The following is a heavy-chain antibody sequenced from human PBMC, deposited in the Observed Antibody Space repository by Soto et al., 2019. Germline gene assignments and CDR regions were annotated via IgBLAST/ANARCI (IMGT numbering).Heavy chain of an antibody. CDR2: IIPIFGAA. CDR3: ARVFVPYTSSPLPFDY. V-gene: IGHV1-69*13. J-gene: IGHJ4*02. CDR1: GGTVSSYS. D-gene: IGHD6-6*01. Sequence: GASVKVSCKASGGTVSSYSINWVRQAPGQGLEWMGGIIPIFGAANYAQKFQDRVTITADESTSTAYLEVSSLRSEDTAVYFCARVFVPYTSSPLPFDYWGQGTLVTVSS.